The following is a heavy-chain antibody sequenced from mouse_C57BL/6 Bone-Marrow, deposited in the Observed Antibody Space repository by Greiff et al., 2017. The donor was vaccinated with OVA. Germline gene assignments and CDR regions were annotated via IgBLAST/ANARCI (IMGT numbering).Heavy chain of an antibody. CDR1: GISITTGNYR. D-gene: IGHD1-1*01. CDR2: IYYSGTI. Sequence: EVKLMESGPGLVKPSQTVFLTCTVTGISITTGNYRWSWIRQFPGNKLEWIGYIYYSGTITYNPSLTSRTTITRDTPKNQFFLEMNSLTAEDTATYYCARDYGSHYYAMDYWGQGTSVTVSS. V-gene: IGHV3-5*01. J-gene: IGHJ4*01. CDR3: ARDYGSHYYAMDY.